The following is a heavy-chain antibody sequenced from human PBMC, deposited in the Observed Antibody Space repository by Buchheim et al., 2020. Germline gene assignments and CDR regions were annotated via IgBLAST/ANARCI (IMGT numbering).Heavy chain of an antibody. CDR1: GYTFTGYY. V-gene: IGHV1-2*02. CDR3: ARDLAEVGATSWAYYYYYYGMDV. Sequence: QVQLVQSGAEVKKPGASVKVSCKASGYTFTGYYMHWVRQAPGQGLEWMGWINPNSGGTNYAQKFQGRVTMTRATSISTAYMELSRLRSDDTAVYYCARDLAEVGATSWAYYYYYYGMDVWGQGTT. J-gene: IGHJ6*02. D-gene: IGHD1-26*01. CDR2: INPNSGGT.